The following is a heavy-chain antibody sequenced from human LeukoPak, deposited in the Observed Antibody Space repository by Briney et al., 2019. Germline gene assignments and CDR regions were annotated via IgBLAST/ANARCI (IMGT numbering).Heavy chain of an antibody. J-gene: IGHJ4*02. CDR3: ARQRGSGCLDY. CDR1: GFTFSSYA. CDR2: IKQDGSET. Sequence: GGSLRLSCAASGFTFSSYAMSWVRQAPGKGLEWVANIKQDGSETYYVDSVKGRFTISRDNAKNSLSLQMNSLRAEDTAVYYCARQRGSGCLDYWGQGTLVTVSS. D-gene: IGHD6-19*01. V-gene: IGHV3-7*01.